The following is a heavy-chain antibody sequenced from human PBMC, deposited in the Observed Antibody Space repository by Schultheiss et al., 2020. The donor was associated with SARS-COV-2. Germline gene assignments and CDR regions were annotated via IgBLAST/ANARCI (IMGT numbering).Heavy chain of an antibody. CDR2: IYYSGST. J-gene: IGHJ4*02. V-gene: IGHV4-34*01. CDR1: GGSFSDYY. Sequence: SETLSLTCAVYGGSFSDYYWSWIRQPPGKGLEWIGYIYYSGSTYYNPSLKSRVTISVDTSKNQFSLKLSSVTAADTAVYYCARDDRDMVATIWDYWGQGTLVTVSS. D-gene: IGHD5-12*01. CDR3: ARDDRDMVATIWDY.